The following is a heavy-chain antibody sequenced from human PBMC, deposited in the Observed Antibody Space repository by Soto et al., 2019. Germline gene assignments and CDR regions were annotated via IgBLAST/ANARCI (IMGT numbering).Heavy chain of an antibody. Sequence: QVQLVQSGAEVKKPGSSVKVSCKASGGTFSSYAISWVRQAPGQGLEWMGGIIPIFGTANYAQTFQGRVTITADESTSTAYMELSSLRSEDTAVYYCATPTRDGYTRKAFDYLGQGTLVTVCS. CDR1: GGTFSSYA. J-gene: IGHJ4*02. V-gene: IGHV1-69*01. CDR3: ATPTRDGYTRKAFDY. CDR2: IIPIFGTA. D-gene: IGHD5-12*01.